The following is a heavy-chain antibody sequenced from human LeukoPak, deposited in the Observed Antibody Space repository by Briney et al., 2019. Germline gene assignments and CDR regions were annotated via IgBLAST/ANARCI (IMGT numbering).Heavy chain of an antibody. CDR2: IIPIFGTA. V-gene: IGHV1-69*06. Sequence: ASVKVSCKASGGTFSSYAISWVRQAPGQGLEWMGRIIPIFGTANYAQKFQGRVTITADKSTSTAYMELSSLRSEDTAVYYCARAVPLGPYYYYYYYMDVWGKGTTVTVSS. J-gene: IGHJ6*03. CDR3: ARAVPLGPYYYYYYYMDV. CDR1: GGTFSSYA. D-gene: IGHD3-16*01.